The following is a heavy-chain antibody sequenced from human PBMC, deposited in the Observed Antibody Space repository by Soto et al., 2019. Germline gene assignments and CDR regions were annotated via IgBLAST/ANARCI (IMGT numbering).Heavy chain of an antibody. CDR2: INPNSGGT. J-gene: IGHJ6*02. D-gene: IGHD1-20*01. Sequence: GASVKGSCNASGYTFTSNDFSWVLQAPGQRLEWMGGINPNSGGTNYAQKFKGWVSMTRDTSISKAYMELSRLRADDTAVYYCASDLGITGTTGYDYGMDVWG. CDR1: GYTFTSND. CDR3: ASDLGITGTTGYDYGMDV. V-gene: IGHV1-2*04.